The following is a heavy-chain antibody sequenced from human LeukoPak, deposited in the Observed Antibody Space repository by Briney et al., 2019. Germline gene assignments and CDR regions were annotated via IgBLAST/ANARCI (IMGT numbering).Heavy chain of an antibody. D-gene: IGHD5-18*01. J-gene: IGHJ4*02. V-gene: IGHV1-18*01. CDR2: ISAYNGNT. CDR1: GYTFTIYG. Sequence: ASVTVSFTASGYTFTIYGISWVRQAPGQGLEWVGWISAYNGNTNYAQKLQGRVTMTTDTSTSTAYMELRSLRSDDTAVYYCARGQLWHPTPSVYWGQGTLVTVSS. CDR3: ARGQLWHPTPSVY.